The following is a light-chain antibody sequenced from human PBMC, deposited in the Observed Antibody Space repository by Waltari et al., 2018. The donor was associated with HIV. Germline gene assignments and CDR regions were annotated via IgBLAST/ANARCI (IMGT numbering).Light chain of an antibody. V-gene: IGLV2-8*01. J-gene: IGLJ2*01. CDR1: SSDIGGYNY. Sequence: QSALPQPPSASGSPGQSVTISCTGTSSDIGGYNYVPWYQQHPGKAPKLIMTEVTKRPSGVPDRFSGSKSGNTASLTVSGLQAEDEAHYYCSSYAPTNNFYVLFGGGTALTVL. CDR3: SSYAPTNNFYVL. CDR2: EVT.